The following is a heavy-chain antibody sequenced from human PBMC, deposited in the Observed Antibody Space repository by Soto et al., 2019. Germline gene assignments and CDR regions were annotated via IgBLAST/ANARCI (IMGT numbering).Heavy chain of an antibody. CDR1: GFTFSTYG. Sequence: GGSLRLSCAASGFTFSTYGMHWVRQAPGKGLEWVAVISYDGSNIYSADTVKGRFTISRDNSKNTLYLQMNSLRAEDTAVYYCAKVGNVLRFLEWFVDYWGQGTLVTVSS. V-gene: IGHV3-30*18. CDR2: ISYDGSNI. J-gene: IGHJ4*02. CDR3: AKVGNVLRFLEWFVDY. D-gene: IGHD3-3*01.